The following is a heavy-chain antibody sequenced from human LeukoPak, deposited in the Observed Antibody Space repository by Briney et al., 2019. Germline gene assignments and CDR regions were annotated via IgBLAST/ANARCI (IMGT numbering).Heavy chain of an antibody. CDR3: ARGRSNYYGMDV. D-gene: IGHD1-26*01. V-gene: IGHV4-59*01. Sequence: PSETLSLTCSVSDGSINSYYWDWIRRPPGRGLEWIGYIYYNGNTNYSPSLKSRVTMSVDTSKNLFSLKVSSVTAADTAVYYCARGRSNYYGMDVWGQGTTVTVSS. CDR1: DGSINSYY. CDR2: IYYNGNT. J-gene: IGHJ6*02.